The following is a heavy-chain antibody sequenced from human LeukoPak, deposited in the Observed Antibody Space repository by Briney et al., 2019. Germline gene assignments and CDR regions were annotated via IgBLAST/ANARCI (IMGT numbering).Heavy chain of an antibody. J-gene: IGHJ4*02. Sequence: GGSLRLSCAASGFTFSSYGMHWVRQAPGKGLEWVAFIRYDGSNKYYADSVKGRFTISRDNSRNTLYLQMNSLRAEDTAVYYCAKDGWGSGSYYIVWGQGTLVTVSS. CDR1: GFTFSSYG. V-gene: IGHV3-30*02. CDR3: AKDGWGSGSYYIV. D-gene: IGHD3-10*01. CDR2: IRYDGSNK.